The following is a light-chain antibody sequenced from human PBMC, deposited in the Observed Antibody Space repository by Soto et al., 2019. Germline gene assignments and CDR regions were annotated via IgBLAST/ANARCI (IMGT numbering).Light chain of an antibody. CDR1: SXDVGGYDY. J-gene: IGLJ1*01. CDR2: EVT. Sequence: QSVLTQPPSASGSPGQSVTISCTGTSXDVGGYDYVSWYQQHPGKAPKLMIYEVTIRPSGVSDRFSGSKSGNTASLTVSGIQAEDEAHYYCSSYTGGNPSKDIGTGTKVTV. V-gene: IGLV2-8*01. CDR3: SSYTGGNPSKD.